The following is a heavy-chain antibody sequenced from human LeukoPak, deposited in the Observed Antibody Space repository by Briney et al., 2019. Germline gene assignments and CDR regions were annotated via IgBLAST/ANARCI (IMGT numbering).Heavy chain of an antibody. J-gene: IGHJ4*02. D-gene: IGHD6-13*01. CDR1: GFTFSSYS. CDR2: ISSSGSTI. V-gene: IGHV3-48*04. CDR3: ARPQRYSSSLGGYYFDY. Sequence: PGGSLRLSCTASGFTFSSYSMNWVRQAPGKGLEWVSYISSSGSTIYYADSVKGRFTISRDNAKNSLYLQMNSLRAEDTAVYYCARPQRYSSSLGGYYFDYWGQGTLVTVSS.